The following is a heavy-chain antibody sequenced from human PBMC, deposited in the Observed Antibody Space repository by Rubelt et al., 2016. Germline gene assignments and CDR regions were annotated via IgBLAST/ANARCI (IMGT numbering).Heavy chain of an antibody. V-gene: IGHV4-34*01. CDR2: INHSGST. Sequence: QVELQQWGAGLLKPSETLSLTCAVYGGSFSGYYWSWIRQPPGKGLEWIGEINHSGSTNYNPSLKSRVTISVDTSKNQFSLKLSSVTAADTAGYYCARVTGGSSDYWGQGTLVTVSS. CDR1: GGSFSGYY. J-gene: IGHJ4*02. CDR3: ARVTGGSSDY. D-gene: IGHD3-16*01.